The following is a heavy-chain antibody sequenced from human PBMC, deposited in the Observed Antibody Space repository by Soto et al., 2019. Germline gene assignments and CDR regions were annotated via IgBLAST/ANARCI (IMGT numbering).Heavy chain of an antibody. CDR2: IYHSGST. J-gene: IGHJ5*02. CDR3: ARSSRYCSGGSCFNWFDP. V-gene: IGHV4-30-2*01. CDR1: GGSISSGGYS. D-gene: IGHD2-15*01. Sequence: PSETLSLTCAVSGGSISSGGYSWSWIRQPPGKGLEWIGYIYHSGSTYYNPSLKSRVTISVGRSKNQFPLKLSSVTAADTAVYYCARSSRYCSGGSCFNWFDPWGQGTMVTVYS.